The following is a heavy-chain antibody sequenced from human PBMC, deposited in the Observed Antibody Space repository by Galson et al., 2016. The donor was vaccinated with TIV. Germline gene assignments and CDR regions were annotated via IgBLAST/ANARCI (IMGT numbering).Heavy chain of an antibody. CDR3: AKDVCSTASCPDYMDV. Sequence: SLRLSCAASGFSFSTYGMHWVRQAPGKGLEWVAFIRYDVSKIDYIESVKGRFTISRDNSKNTLYLQMNSLRVEDTALYYCAKDVCSTASCPDYMDVWGKGTTVIISS. V-gene: IGHV3-30*02. CDR1: GFSFSTYG. CDR2: IRYDVSKI. D-gene: IGHD2-2*01. J-gene: IGHJ6*03.